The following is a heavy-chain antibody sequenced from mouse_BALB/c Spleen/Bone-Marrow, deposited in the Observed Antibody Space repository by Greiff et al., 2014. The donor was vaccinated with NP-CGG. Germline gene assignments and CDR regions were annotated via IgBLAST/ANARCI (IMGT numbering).Heavy chain of an antibody. D-gene: IGHD6-1*01. J-gene: IGHJ3*01. CDR2: IDPGSGYT. V-gene: IGHV1-7*01. CDR1: GFNFTDSY. Sequence: QVQLQQPGAELAKPGASVKMSCTASGFNFTDSYMHWVKQRPGQGLEWIGSIDPGSGYTNYKQRFKDKATLTADKSSSTAYMQLRSLTLEYAAIYVYSSSASFRRDRSFDYWGQGTMVTVSA. CDR3: SSSASFRRDRSFDY.